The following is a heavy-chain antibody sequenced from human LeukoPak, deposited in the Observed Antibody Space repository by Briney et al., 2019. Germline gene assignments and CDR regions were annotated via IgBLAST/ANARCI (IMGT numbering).Heavy chain of an antibody. CDR3: ARAKRNGFDI. CDR2: IIRSSSTI. J-gene: IGHJ4*02. Sequence: GGSLRLSCAASGFTFSNYSMNWVRQAPGKGLEWVSYIIRSSSTIYYADSVKGRFTISRDNAKNSLYLQMNSLRAEDTAVYYCARAKRNGFDIWGQGTLVTVSS. V-gene: IGHV3-48*01. D-gene: IGHD2-8*01. CDR1: GFTFSNYS.